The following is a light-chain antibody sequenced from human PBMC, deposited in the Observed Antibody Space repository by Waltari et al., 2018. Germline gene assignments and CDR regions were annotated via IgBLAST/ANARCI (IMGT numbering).Light chain of an antibody. CDR1: SNDIGDYNY. J-gene: IGLJ1*01. Sequence: QSALTQPASVSGSPGQSITISCTGTSNDIGDYNYVSWYQQHPGKVPKLMIYDVVGRPSGVSDRFSGYKSGNTASLTISVLQTEDEADYYCSSYTSTSTFVFGSGTKVTVL. V-gene: IGLV2-14*03. CDR2: DVV. CDR3: SSYTSTSTFV.